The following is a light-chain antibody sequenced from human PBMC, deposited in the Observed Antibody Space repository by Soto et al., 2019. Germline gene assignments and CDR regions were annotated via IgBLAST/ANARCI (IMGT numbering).Light chain of an antibody. CDR3: NSYRERKILV. V-gene: IGLV2-8*01. J-gene: IGLJ2*01. CDR1: SSDIGRFDY. CDR2: EVN. Sequence: QSALTQPPSASGSPGQSVTISCTGTSSDIGRFDYVSWYQQHPGKAPKLIIFEVNKRPSGVPDRFSGSKSGNTASLTVSGLQAEDEADYYCNSYRERKILVFGGGTKVTVL.